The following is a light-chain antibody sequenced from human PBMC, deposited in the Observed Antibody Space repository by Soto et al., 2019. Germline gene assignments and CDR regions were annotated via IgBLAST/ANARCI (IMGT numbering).Light chain of an antibody. Sequence: EIVLTQSPATLSLYPGARATLSCRASQSVWTYLAFCQEKRGQAPRLLMYDASNRASGVPARFSGSGSGTDFTLTISSLEPEDFAVYYCQQRNNWPRSTFGQGTRLEIK. CDR3: QQRNNWPRST. CDR2: DAS. CDR1: QSVWTY. V-gene: IGKV3-11*01. J-gene: IGKJ5*01.